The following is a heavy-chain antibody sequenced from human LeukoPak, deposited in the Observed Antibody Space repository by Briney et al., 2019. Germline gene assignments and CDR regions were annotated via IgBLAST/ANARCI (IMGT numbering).Heavy chain of an antibody. J-gene: IGHJ4*02. CDR1: GGSINNGGYY. D-gene: IGHD5-24*01. V-gene: IGHV4-31*03. CDR2: IYYSGSS. Sequence: PSETLSLTCTVSGGSINNGGYYWSWISQHPGKGLEWIGYIYYSGSSYYNPSLRSRVTISVDTSKNHFSLKLSSVTAADTAVYYCARNRDGYNSFDYWGQGTLVTVSS. CDR3: ARNRDGYNSFDY.